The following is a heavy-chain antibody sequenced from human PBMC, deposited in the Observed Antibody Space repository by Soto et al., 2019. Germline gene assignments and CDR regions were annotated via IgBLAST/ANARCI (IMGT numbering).Heavy chain of an antibody. CDR3: ARFFSPGTGDWFDP. V-gene: IGHV4-4*07. CDR1: GGSISSYY. D-gene: IGHD6-13*01. Sequence: SETLSLTCTVSGGSISSYYWSWIRQPAGKGLEWIGRIYTSGSTNYNPSLKSRVTMSVDTSKNQLSLKLSSVTAADTAVYYCARFFSPGTGDWFDPWGQGTLVTVSS. J-gene: IGHJ5*02. CDR2: IYTSGST.